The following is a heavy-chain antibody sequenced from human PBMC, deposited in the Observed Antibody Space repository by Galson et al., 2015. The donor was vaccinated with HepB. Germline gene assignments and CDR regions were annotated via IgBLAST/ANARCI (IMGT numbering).Heavy chain of an antibody. CDR3: ARSLGKAYCGGDCYSGVY. CDR2: IIPILGIA. V-gene: IGHV1-69*02. D-gene: IGHD2-21*02. Sequence: SVKVSCKASGGTFSSYTISWVRQAPGQGLEWMGRIIPILGIANYAQRFQGRVTITADKSTSTAYMELSSLRSEDTAVYYCARSLGKAYCGGDCYSGVYWGQGTLVTVSS. J-gene: IGHJ4*02. CDR1: GGTFSSYT.